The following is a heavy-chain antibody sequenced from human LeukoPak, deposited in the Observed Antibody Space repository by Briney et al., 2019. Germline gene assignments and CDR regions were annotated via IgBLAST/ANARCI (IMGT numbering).Heavy chain of an antibody. J-gene: IGHJ4*02. CDR1: GFTFSSYW. D-gene: IGHD3-22*01. CDR2: INSDGSST. CDR3: ARGESEYYDRSFEYYFDY. V-gene: IGHV3-74*01. Sequence: PGGSLGLSCAASGFTFSSYWMHWVRQAPGKGLAWVSRINSDGSSTSYADSVKGRFTISRDNAKNTLYLQMNSLRAEDTAVYYCARGESEYYDRSFEYYFDYWGQGTLVTVSS.